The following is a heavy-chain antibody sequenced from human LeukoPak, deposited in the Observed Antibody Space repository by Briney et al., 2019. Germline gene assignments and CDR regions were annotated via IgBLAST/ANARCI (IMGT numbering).Heavy chain of an antibody. CDR2: IYYSGST. Sequence: PSETLSLTCTVSGGSISSSSYYWGWIRQPPGKGLEWIGSIYYSGSTYYNPSLKSRVTISVDTSKNQFSLKLSSVTAADTAVYYCARSYEEYYFDYWGQGTLVTVSS. D-gene: IGHD3-16*01. J-gene: IGHJ4*02. V-gene: IGHV4-39*07. CDR3: ARSYEEYYFDY. CDR1: GGSISSSSYY.